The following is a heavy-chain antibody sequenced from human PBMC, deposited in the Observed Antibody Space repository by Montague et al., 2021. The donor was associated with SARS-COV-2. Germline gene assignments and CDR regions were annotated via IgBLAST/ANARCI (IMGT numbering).Heavy chain of an antibody. CDR1: CGSVSSGGYY. CDR3: ARVSLAAAATRSDY. Sequence: SETLSLTCTVSCGSVSSGGYYWSWIRQPPGKGLEWIGYIYYSGSTNYNPSLKSRVTISLDTSKNQFSLKLTSVTAADTAVYYCARVSLAAAATRSDYWGQGTLVTVS. D-gene: IGHD6-13*01. CDR2: IYYSGST. V-gene: IGHV4-61*08. J-gene: IGHJ4*02.